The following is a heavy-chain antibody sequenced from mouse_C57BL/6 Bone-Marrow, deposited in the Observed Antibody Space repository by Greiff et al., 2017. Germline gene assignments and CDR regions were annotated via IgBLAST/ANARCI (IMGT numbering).Heavy chain of an antibody. D-gene: IGHD1-1*01. CDR1: GYAFSSSW. CDR3: AREAFAVVAYYCDY. CDR2: IYPGDGDT. J-gene: IGHJ2*01. Sequence: VKLQQSGPELVKPGASVKISCKASGYAFSSSWMNWVKQRPGKGLEWIGRIYPGDGDTNYNGKFKGKATLTADKSSSTAYMQLSSLTSEDSAVYCCAREAFAVVAYYCDYWGQGTTLTVSS. V-gene: IGHV1-82*01.